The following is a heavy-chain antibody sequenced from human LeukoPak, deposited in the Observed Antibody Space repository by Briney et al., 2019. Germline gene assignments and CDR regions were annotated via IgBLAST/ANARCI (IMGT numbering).Heavy chain of an antibody. CDR3: ARGVISSGYPLFDP. V-gene: IGHV3-53*01. CDR1: GFTVSNNY. Sequence: PGGSLRLSCAASGFTVSNNYMSWVRQAPGKGLEWVSAIYSGGNTYYSDSVKGRFTISRDNSKNTLYLQMNSLRAEDTAVYYCARGVISSGYPLFDPWGQGTLVTVSS. J-gene: IGHJ5*02. D-gene: IGHD3-22*01. CDR2: IYSGGNT.